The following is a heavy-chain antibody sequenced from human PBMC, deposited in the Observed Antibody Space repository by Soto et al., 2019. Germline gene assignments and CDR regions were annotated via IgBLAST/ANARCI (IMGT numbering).Heavy chain of an antibody. D-gene: IGHD4-4*01. V-gene: IGHV3-66*01. J-gene: IGHJ3*02. CDR1: GLTVSSNY. CDR3: ARVSETTDAFDI. CDR2: IYSGGGT. Sequence: SLRLSCAASGLTVSSNYMSWVRQAPGKGLEWVSIIYSGGGTTYEDSVKGRFTISRDNAKNTLYLQMNSLRAEDTAVYYCARVSETTDAFDIWGQGTMVTVSS.